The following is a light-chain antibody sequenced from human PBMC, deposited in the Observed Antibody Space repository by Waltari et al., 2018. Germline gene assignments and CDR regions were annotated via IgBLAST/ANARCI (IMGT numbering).Light chain of an antibody. Sequence: QSALTQPPSASGSPGQSVTISCTGTSSDDYVSWYQQHPGTAPKLMIYEVTHRPSGVPDRFSCSESGNTASLTVSGLQAEDEADYYCSSHAGSYVVFGGGTKLTVL. J-gene: IGLJ2*01. CDR2: EVT. CDR1: SSDDY. V-gene: IGLV2-8*01. CDR3: SSHAGSYVV.